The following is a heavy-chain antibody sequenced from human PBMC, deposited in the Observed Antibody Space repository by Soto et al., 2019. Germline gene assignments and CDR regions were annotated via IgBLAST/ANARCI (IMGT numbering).Heavy chain of an antibody. Sequence: ASVKVSCKASGYTFPSYGISWVRQAPGQGLEWMGWISAYNGNTNYAQKLQGRVTMTTDTSTSTAYMELRSLRSDDTAVYYCARDREEVTIFGNYYYMDVWGKGTTVTVSS. CDR1: GYTFPSYG. CDR2: ISAYNGNT. D-gene: IGHD3-3*01. CDR3: ARDREEVTIFGNYYYMDV. V-gene: IGHV1-18*01. J-gene: IGHJ6*03.